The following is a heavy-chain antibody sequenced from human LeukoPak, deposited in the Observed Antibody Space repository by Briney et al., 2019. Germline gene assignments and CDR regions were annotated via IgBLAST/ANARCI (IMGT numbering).Heavy chain of an antibody. CDR2: IIPILGIA. CDR3: ARTTHYYGSGNTDY. V-gene: IGHV1-69*04. D-gene: IGHD3-10*01. J-gene: IGHJ4*02. Sequence: GASVKVSCKASGGTFSSYAISWVRQAPGQGLEWMGRIIPILGIANYAQKFQGRVTITADKSTSTAYMELSSLRSEDTAVYYCARTTHYYGSGNTDYWGQGTLVTVSS. CDR1: GGTFSSYA.